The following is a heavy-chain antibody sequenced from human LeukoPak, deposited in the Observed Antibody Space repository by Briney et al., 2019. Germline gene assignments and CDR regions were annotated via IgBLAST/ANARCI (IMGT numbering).Heavy chain of an antibody. CDR3: ARGSPLVATDY. J-gene: IGHJ4*02. CDR2: IYYSGST. D-gene: IGHD5-12*01. V-gene: IGHV4-4*02. Sequence: PSETLSLTCAVSGGSISSNWWSWVRQPPGKGLEWIGSIYYSGSTYYNPSLKSRVTISVDTSKNQFSLKLSSVTAADTAVYYCARGSPLVATDYWGQGTLVTVSS. CDR1: GGSISSNW.